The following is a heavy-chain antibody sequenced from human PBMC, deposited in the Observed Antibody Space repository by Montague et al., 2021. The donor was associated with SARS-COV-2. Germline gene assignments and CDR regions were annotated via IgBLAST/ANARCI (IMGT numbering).Heavy chain of an antibody. J-gene: IGHJ3*02. Sequence: SETLSLTCAVYGGSFSGYYWSWIRQPPGKRLEWIGEISHSGSTNYNPSLKSRVTISIDTSKNQFSLKLSSVTAADTAVYYCARGRRPVVVPGAGPAGLAFDIWGQGTMVPVSS. CDR2: ISHSGST. D-gene: IGHD2-2*01. V-gene: IGHV4-34*01. CDR1: GGSFSGYY. CDR3: ARGRRPVVVPGAGPAGLAFDI.